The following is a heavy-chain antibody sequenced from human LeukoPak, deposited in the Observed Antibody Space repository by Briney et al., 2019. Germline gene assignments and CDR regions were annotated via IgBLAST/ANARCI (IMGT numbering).Heavy chain of an antibody. D-gene: IGHD4-17*01. Sequence: SETLSLTCTVSGGSISGYYWSWIRQPPGKGLEWIGYIYYSGSTNYIPSLKSRVTISVDTSKNQFSLRLSSVTAADTAVYYCARSDYGDYSFDYWGQGTLVTVSS. V-gene: IGHV4-59*01. CDR2: IYYSGST. CDR3: ARSDYGDYSFDY. J-gene: IGHJ4*02. CDR1: GGSISGYY.